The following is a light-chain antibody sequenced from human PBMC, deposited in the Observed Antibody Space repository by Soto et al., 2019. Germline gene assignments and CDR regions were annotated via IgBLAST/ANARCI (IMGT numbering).Light chain of an antibody. V-gene: IGKV1-5*01. CDR3: QQYNSYPIT. J-gene: IGKJ5*01. CDR1: QSISSW. Sequence: DIQMTQSPSTLSASVGDRVTITCRASQSISSWLAWYQQKPGKAPKLLIYDASSLESGVPSRFSVSGSGTEFNLTISSLQPDDFATYYCQQYNSYPITFGQGPRLEIK. CDR2: DAS.